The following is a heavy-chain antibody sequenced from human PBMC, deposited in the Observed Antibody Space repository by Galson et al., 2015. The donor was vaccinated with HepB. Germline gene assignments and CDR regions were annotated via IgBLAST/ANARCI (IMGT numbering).Heavy chain of an antibody. CDR2: IYYSGIT. D-gene: IGHD6-13*01. V-gene: IGHV4-59*01. Sequence: ETLSLTCTVSGGSISSYYWSWIRQPPGKGLEWIGYIYYSGITNYNPSLKSRVTISVDTSKNQFSLKLNSVTAADTAVYYCARANRIAALKGGFDYWGQGTLVTVSS. CDR3: ARANRIAALKGGFDY. CDR1: GGSISSYY. J-gene: IGHJ4*02.